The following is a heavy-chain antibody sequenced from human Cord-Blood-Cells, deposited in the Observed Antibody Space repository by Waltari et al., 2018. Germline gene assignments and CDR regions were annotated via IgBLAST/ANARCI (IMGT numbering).Heavy chain of an antibody. CDR3: ARGPYSYGYFDY. CDR1: GGTFSSYA. D-gene: IGHD5-18*01. V-gene: IGHV1-69*09. Sequence: QVQLVQSGAEVKKPGSSVKVSCKASGGTFSSYAISWVRQAPGQGLEWMGRIIPILGIANDAQKFQGRVTITADKSTSTAYMELSSLRSEDTAVYYCARGPYSYGYFDYWGQGTLVTVSS. CDR2: IIPILGIA. J-gene: IGHJ4*02.